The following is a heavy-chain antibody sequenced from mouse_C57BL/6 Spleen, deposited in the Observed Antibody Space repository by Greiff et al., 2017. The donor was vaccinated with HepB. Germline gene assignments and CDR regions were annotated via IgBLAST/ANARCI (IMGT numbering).Heavy chain of an antibody. CDR3: ARPIYDGYYYYAMDY. V-gene: IGHV1-84*01. D-gene: IGHD2-3*01. Sequence: QVHVKQSGPELVKPGASVKISCKASGYTFTDYYINWVKQRPGQGLEWIGWIYPGSGNTKYNEKFKGKATLTVDTSSSTAYMQLSSLTSEDSAVYFCARPIYDGYYYYAMDYWGQGTSVTVSS. CDR2: IYPGSGNT. J-gene: IGHJ4*01. CDR1: GYTFTDYY.